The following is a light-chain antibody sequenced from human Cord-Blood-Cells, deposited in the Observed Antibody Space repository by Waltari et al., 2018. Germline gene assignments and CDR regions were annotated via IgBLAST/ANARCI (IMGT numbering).Light chain of an antibody. CDR3: QSADSSGTHWV. CDR1: ALPKQY. V-gene: IGLV3-25*03. J-gene: IGLJ3*02. CDR2: KDS. Sequence: SYELTQPPSVSVSPGQTARLTCAGDALPKQYAYWYQQKPGQAPVLVIYKDSERPSGIPERFSGSSSGTTVTLTISGVQVEDEADYYCQSADSSGTHWVFGGGTKLTVL.